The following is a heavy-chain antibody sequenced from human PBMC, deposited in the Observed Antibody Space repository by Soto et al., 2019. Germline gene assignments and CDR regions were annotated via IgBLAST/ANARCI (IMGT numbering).Heavy chain of an antibody. CDR2: ISYDGSNK. CDR3: AKDLDKGSWYLVGY. D-gene: IGHD6-13*01. J-gene: IGHJ4*02. CDR1: GFTFSSYG. Sequence: QVQLVESGGGVVQPGRSLRLSCAASGFTFSSYGMHWVRQAPGKGLEWVAVISYDGSNKYYADSVKGRFTISRDNSKNTLYLQMNSLRAEDTAVYYCAKDLDKGSWYLVGYWGQGTLATVSS. V-gene: IGHV3-30*18.